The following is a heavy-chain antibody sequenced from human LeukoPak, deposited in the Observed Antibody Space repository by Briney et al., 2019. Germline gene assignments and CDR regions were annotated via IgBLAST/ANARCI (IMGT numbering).Heavy chain of an antibody. CDR1: GFTFSDYY. J-gene: IGHJ1*01. Sequence: GGSLRLSCAASGFTFSDYYTSWIRQAPGKGLECLSYISSRVITIYYAGSVKGRFTISRDNSKNSLYLQMNSLRTEDTALYYCAKGEVTHGVQHWGQGTLVTVSS. CDR2: ISSRVITI. D-gene: IGHD2-21*02. V-gene: IGHV3-11*01. CDR3: AKGEVTHGVQH.